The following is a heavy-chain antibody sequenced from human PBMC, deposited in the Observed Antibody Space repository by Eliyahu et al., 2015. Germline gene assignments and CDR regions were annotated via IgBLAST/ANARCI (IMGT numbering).Heavy chain of an antibody. CDR3: ARESENTWLDP. Sequence: EVQLVESGGGLVKPGGSLRLSXAASGFPFSSFPLHWXRQAPGRGLEWVSCISSTSSYTYYADSVKGRFTISRDNAKNSLYLQMNSLRAEDTAFYYCARESENTWLDPWGQGTLVTVSS. CDR1: GFPFSSFP. V-gene: IGHV3-21*01. J-gene: IGHJ5*02. D-gene: IGHD3-3*01. CDR2: ISSTSSYT.